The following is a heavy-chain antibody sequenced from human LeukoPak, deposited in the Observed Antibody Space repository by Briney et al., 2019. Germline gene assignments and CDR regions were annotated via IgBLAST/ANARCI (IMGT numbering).Heavy chain of an antibody. CDR3: VRFGGSVFSLDAFDI. CDR1: GGSISSGDYY. Sequence: SQTLSLTCTVSGGSISSGDYYWSWIRQPPGKGLEWIGYIYYSGSTYYNPSLKSRVTISVDTSKNQFSLKLSSVTAADTAVYYCVRFGGSVFSLDAFDIWGQGTMVTVSS. D-gene: IGHD3-16*01. CDR2: IYYSGST. J-gene: IGHJ3*02. V-gene: IGHV4-30-4*08.